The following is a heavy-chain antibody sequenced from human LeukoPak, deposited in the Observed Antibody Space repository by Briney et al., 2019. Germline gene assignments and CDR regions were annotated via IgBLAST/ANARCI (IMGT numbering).Heavy chain of an antibody. CDR3: ARGATVVTSYGAYFQR. D-gene: IGHD4-23*01. V-gene: IGHV4-39*01. CDR2: IYYSGST. CDR1: GGSLSRSSYY. Sequence: PSETLSLTCTVSGGSLSRSSYYWGWIRQPPGKGLEWIGSIYYSGSTYYNPSLKSRVTISVDTSKNQFSLKLSSVTAADTAVYYCARGATVVTSYGAYFQRWGQGTLVTVSS. J-gene: IGHJ1*01.